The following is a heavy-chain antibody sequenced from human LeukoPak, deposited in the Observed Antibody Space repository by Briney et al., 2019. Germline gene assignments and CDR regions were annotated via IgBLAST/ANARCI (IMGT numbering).Heavy chain of an antibody. V-gene: IGHV3-21*04. CDR2: ISSSSSYI. D-gene: IGHD5-18*01. Sequence: GGSLRLSCAASGFTFSSYSMNWVRQAPGKGLEWVSSISSSSSYIYYADSVKGRFTISRDNAKNSLYLQMNNLRVEDTAIYYCAKNVMVKRYIDYWGQGTPVTVSS. J-gene: IGHJ4*02. CDR3: AKNVMVKRYIDY. CDR1: GFTFSSYS.